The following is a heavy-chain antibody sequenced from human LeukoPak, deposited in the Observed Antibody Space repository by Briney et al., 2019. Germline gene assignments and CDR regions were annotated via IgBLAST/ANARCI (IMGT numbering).Heavy chain of an antibody. D-gene: IGHD3-16*02. CDR3: ARDYDYFWGGYRYPFDY. V-gene: IGHV3-74*01. J-gene: IGHJ4*02. Sequence: PGGSLRLSCAASGFTFSSYWMHWVRQAPGKGLVWLSRMNSDGSTTNYADSVKGRFTISRDNARNTLYLQMNSLRVEDTAMYFCARDYDYFWGGYRYPFDYWGQGTLVTVSP. CDR2: MNSDGSTT. CDR1: GFTFSSYW.